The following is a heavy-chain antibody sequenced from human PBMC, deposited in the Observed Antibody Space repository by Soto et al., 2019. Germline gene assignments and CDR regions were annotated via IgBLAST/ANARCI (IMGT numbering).Heavy chain of an antibody. CDR1: GGSISSSTYY. CDR2: IYYSGSA. J-gene: IGHJ5*02. D-gene: IGHD2-2*01. V-gene: IGHV4-39*01. Sequence: QLQLQESGPGLVKPSETLSLTCTVYGGSISSSTYYWAWIRQPPGKGLEWIGSIYYSGSAYYNPSLKSRVTISVDTSKNQFSLKVSSVTAADTALYYCARGGITRIYQLPPFDPWGQLTLVTVSS. CDR3: ARGGITRIYQLPPFDP.